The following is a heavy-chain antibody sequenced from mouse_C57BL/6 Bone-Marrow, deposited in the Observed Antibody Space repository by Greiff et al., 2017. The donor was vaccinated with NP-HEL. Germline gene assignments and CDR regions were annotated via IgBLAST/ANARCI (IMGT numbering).Heavy chain of an antibody. D-gene: IGHD2-4*01. Sequence: QVQLQQSGAELVRPGTSVKMSCKASGYTFTNYWIGWAKQRPGHGLEWIGDIYPGGGYTNYNEKFKGKATLTADKSSSTAYMQFSSLTSDDCAIYYCARCDYSAWFAYWGQGTLVTVSA. J-gene: IGHJ3*01. CDR1: GYTFTNYW. CDR2: IYPGGGYT. V-gene: IGHV1-63*01. CDR3: ARCDYSAWFAY.